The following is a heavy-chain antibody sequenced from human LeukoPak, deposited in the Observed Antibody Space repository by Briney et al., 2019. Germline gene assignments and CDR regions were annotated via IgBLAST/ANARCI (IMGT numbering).Heavy chain of an antibody. Sequence: PSETLSLTCTVSGGSISSSSYYWGWIRQPPGKGLEWIGSIYYSGSTYYNPSLKSRVTISVDTSKNQFSLKLSSVTAADTAVYYCARDVVAGRKNDYWGQGTLVTVSS. J-gene: IGHJ4*02. V-gene: IGHV4-39*07. D-gene: IGHD2-15*01. CDR2: IYYSGST. CDR3: ARDVVAGRKNDY. CDR1: GGSISSSSYY.